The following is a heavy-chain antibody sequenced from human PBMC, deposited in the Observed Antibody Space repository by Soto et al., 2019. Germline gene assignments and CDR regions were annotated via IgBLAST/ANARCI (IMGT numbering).Heavy chain of an antibody. J-gene: IGHJ4*02. D-gene: IGHD3-16*02. CDR2: IYYSGST. Sequence: SETLSLTXTVSGGSISSSSYYWGWIRQPPGKGLEWIGSIYYSGSTYYNPSLKSRVTISVDTSKNQFSLKLSSVTAADTAVYYCARSLPKSFPLYWGQGTLVTVSS. CDR3: ARSLPKSFPLY. CDR1: GGSISSSSYY. V-gene: IGHV4-39*01.